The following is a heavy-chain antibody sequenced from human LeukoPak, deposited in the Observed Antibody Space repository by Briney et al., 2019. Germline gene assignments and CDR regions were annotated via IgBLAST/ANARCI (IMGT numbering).Heavy chain of an antibody. Sequence: ASVKVSCKASGGTFSSYAISWVRQAPGQGLEWMGGIIPIFGTANYAQKFQGRVTITADESTSTAYMELSSLRSEDTAVYYCAIILAENYYGSGSYYNGFDYWGQGTLVTVSS. J-gene: IGHJ4*02. D-gene: IGHD3-10*01. CDR3: AIILAENYYGSGSYYNGFDY. CDR1: GGTFSSYA. CDR2: IIPIFGTA. V-gene: IGHV1-69*13.